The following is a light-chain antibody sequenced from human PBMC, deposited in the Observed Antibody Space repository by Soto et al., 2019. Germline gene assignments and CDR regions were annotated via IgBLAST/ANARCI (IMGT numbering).Light chain of an antibody. J-gene: IGKJ2*01. V-gene: IGKV3-20*01. CDR3: QQYNNSPEYT. Sequence: EIVLTQSPGTLSLSPGERATLSCRASQSVSSSYLAWYQQKPGQAPRLLSYGAANRATGIPDRFSGSGSGTDFTLTISRLEPEDFSVYVCQQYNNSPEYTFGQGTKLEIK. CDR1: QSVSSSY. CDR2: GAA.